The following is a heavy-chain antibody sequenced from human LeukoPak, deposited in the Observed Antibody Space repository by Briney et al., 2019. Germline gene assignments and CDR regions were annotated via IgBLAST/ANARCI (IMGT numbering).Heavy chain of an antibody. CDR2: ISSDGSST. CDR1: GFTSLNLW. CDR3: ARDQRVTGRQDMDY. V-gene: IGHV3-74*03. D-gene: IGHD6-6*01. Sequence: GGSLRLSCAASGFTSLNLWIRCVRQTPGKGLVWVSRISSDGSSTTYADSVKGRFTISRDNAKNTLYLQMNNLRAEDTAMYYCARDQRVTGRQDMDYWGQGTLVIVSS. J-gene: IGHJ4*02.